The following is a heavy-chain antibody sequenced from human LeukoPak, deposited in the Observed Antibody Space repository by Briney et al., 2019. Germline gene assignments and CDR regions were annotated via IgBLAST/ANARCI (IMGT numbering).Heavy chain of an antibody. CDR3: ARVAVAGTIWGTVDY. V-gene: IGHV4-4*07. CDR1: GGSISSYY. Sequence: SETLSLTCTVSGGSISSYYWSWIRQPAGKGLEWIGRIYTSGSTNYNPSLKSRVTKSVDTSKNQFSLKLSSVTAADTAVYYCARVAVAGTIWGTVDYWGQGTLVTVSS. CDR2: IYTSGST. J-gene: IGHJ4*02. D-gene: IGHD6-19*01.